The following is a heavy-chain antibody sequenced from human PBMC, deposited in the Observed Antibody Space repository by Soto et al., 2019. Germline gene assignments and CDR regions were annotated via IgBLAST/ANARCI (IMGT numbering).Heavy chain of an antibody. J-gene: IGHJ6*02. CDR3: ARDGYCSGTRCYTDFYYGLAV. D-gene: IGHD2-2*02. Sequence: QVQLVESGGGVVQPGRSLSLSCAASGFSFSGYGMHWVRQAPGKGLEWVAVIFFDGSRKFYADSVKGRFTLSRDNSKNTMLLQMSSLRVDDTAVYYCARDGYCSGTRCYTDFYYGLAVWGQGTKVTVSS. V-gene: IGHV3-30*03. CDR2: IFFDGSRK. CDR1: GFSFSGYG.